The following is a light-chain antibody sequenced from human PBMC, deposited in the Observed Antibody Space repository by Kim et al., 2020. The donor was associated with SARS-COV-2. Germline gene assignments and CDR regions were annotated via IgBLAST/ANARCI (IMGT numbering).Light chain of an antibody. CDR2: QDS. CDR3: QAWDSSIVV. Sequence: SVSQGQTASITCSGDKLGDKYACWYQQKPGQAPVLVIYQDSKRPSGIPERFSGSNSRNTATLTISGTQAMDEADYYCQAWDSSIVVFGGGTQLTVL. J-gene: IGLJ2*01. CDR1: KLGDKY. V-gene: IGLV3-1*01.